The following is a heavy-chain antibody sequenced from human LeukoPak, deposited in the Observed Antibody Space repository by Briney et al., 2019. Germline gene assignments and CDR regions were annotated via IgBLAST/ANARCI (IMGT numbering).Heavy chain of an antibody. J-gene: IGHJ3*02. D-gene: IGHD6-13*01. Sequence: PGGSLRLSCAASGFTFSSYWMHWVHQAPGKGLVWVSRINSDGSSTSYADSVKGRFTISRDNAKNTLYLQMNSLRAEDTAVYYCARDGVAAAANDAFDIWGQGTMVTVSS. V-gene: IGHV3-74*01. CDR3: ARDGVAAAANDAFDI. CDR2: INSDGSST. CDR1: GFTFSSYW.